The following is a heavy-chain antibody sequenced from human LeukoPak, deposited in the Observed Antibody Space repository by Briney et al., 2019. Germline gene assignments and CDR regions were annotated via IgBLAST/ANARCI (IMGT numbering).Heavy chain of an antibody. Sequence: SETLSLTCTVSGYSISSGYYWGWIRPPPGKGLEWIGSIYHSGSTYYNPSLKSRVTISVDTSKNQFSLKLSSVTAADTAVYYCARVDYDILTGYPYYFDYWGQGTLVTVSS. CDR3: ARVDYDILTGYPYYFDY. CDR1: GYSISSGYY. J-gene: IGHJ4*02. CDR2: IYHSGST. V-gene: IGHV4-38-2*02. D-gene: IGHD3-9*01.